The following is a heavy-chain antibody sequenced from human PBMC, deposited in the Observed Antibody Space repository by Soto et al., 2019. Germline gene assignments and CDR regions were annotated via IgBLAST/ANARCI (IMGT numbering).Heavy chain of an antibody. CDR1: GGSISSSSFH. J-gene: IGHJ6*02. CDR2: IYHSGST. V-gene: IGHV4-39*07. Sequence: NPSETLSLTCTVSGGSISSSSFHWGWIRQPPGKGLEWIGSIYHSGSTYYSPSLKSRVTISVDRSKNQFSLKLSSVTAADTAVYYCARVNYDYVWGSYRPYGMDVWGQGTTVTVSS. CDR3: ARVNYDYVWGSYRPYGMDV. D-gene: IGHD3-16*02.